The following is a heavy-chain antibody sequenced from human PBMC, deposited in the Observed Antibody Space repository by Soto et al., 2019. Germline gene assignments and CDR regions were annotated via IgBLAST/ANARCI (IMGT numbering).Heavy chain of an antibody. CDR2: LSGSGCST. Sequence: RGSRRLSCAASVFTFSSYAMSLVRQAPGKGLEWVSALSGSGCSTYYADSVKGRFTISRNTSKNTLYLQMNSLRAEDTAVYYCEKPRDRGFCAAFDIWGQGTMVTVS. CDR3: EKPRDRGFCAAFDI. V-gene: IGHV3-23*01. CDR1: VFTFSSYA. D-gene: IGHD1-26*01. J-gene: IGHJ3*02.